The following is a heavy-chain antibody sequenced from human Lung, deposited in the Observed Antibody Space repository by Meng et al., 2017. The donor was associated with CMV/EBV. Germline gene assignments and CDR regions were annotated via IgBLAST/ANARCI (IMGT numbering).Heavy chain of an antibody. CDR3: ATEGTLNWLDR. Sequence: SXXVSCKASGGTFSNYPVSWVRHAPGLGLEWMGGFIPIFGTPNYAQTFQGRLTITTDESTSTAYMALNSLRSEDTAVYYCATEGTLNWLDRWGQGTLVTVSS. V-gene: IGHV1-69*05. CDR1: GGTFSNYP. D-gene: IGHD1-14*01. CDR2: FIPIFGTP. J-gene: IGHJ5*02.